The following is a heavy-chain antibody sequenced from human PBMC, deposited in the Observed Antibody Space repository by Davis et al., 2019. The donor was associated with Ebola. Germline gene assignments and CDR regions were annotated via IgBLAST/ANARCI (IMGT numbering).Heavy chain of an antibody. CDR3: ARRYSLPEGWLDP. Sequence: GESPKTPLDGSGYHPTDYWLHRVRQLPGKRLERMGYIDPRISHPNYSPAFQGHVSFSVDKSIGTAYLHLSSLKASDTAVYYCARRYSLPEGWLDPWGQGALVTVSS. CDR1: GYHPTDYW. D-gene: IGHD2-2*01. V-gene: IGHV5-10-1*01. J-gene: IGHJ5*02. CDR2: IDPRISHP.